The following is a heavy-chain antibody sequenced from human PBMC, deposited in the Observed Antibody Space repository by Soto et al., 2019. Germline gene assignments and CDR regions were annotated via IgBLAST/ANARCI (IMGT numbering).Heavy chain of an antibody. CDR2: IYYSGST. CDR3: ARHTYPGLDGPYFGD. D-gene: IGHD1-1*01. Sequence: QLQLQESGPGLVKPSETLSLTCTVSGGSVSSSSTYYWGWIRQPPGKVLEWIGSIYYSGSTYYNPSLKSRVTISVDTSKDQCPRRLASVTAADTAVYYCARHTYPGLDGPYFGDWGQGTLVTVSS. J-gene: IGHJ4*02. CDR1: GGSVSSSSTYY. V-gene: IGHV4-39*01.